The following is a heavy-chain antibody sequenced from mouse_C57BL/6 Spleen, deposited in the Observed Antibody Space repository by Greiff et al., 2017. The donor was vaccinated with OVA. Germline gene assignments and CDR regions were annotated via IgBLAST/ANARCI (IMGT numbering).Heavy chain of an antibody. CDR2: INPNNGGT. D-gene: IGHD2-14*01. V-gene: IGHV1-22*01. CDR1: GYTFTDYN. CDR3: ARSGYREYFDV. J-gene: IGHJ1*03. Sequence: EVKLMESGPELVKPGASVKMSCKASGYTFTDYNMHWVKQSHGKSLEWIGYINPNNGGTSYNQKFKGKATLTVNKSSSTAYMELRSLTSEDSAVYYCARSGYREYFDVWGTGTTVTVSS.